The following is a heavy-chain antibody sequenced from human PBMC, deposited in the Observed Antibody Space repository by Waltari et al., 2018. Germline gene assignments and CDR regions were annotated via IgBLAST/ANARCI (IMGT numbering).Heavy chain of an antibody. Sequence: PGASVKVSCKASGYTFTGYYMHWVRQAPGQGLEWMGWINPNSGGTNYAQKFQGRVTMTRDTSISTAYMELSRLRSDDTAVYYCARDPILRTELYDYGDYALTFDYWGRGTLVTVSS. CDR1: GYTFTGYY. CDR2: INPNSGGT. J-gene: IGHJ4*02. V-gene: IGHV1-2*02. D-gene: IGHD4-17*01. CDR3: ARDPILRTELYDYGDYALTFDY.